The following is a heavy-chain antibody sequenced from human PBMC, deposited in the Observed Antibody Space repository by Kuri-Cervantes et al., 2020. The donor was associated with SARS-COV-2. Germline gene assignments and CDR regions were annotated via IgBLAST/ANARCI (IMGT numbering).Heavy chain of an antibody. Sequence: SETLSLTCTVSGGSISSYYWSWIRQPPGKGLEWIGYIYYSGSTNYNPSLKSRVTISVDTSKNQFSLKLSSVTAADTAVYYCARHMAGTFDYWGQGTLVTVSS. CDR3: ARHMAGTFDY. CDR2: IYYSGST. CDR1: GGSISSYY. V-gene: IGHV4-59*08. J-gene: IGHJ4*02. D-gene: IGHD3-10*01.